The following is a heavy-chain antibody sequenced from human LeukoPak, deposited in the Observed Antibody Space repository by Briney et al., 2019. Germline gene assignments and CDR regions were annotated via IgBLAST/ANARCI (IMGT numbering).Heavy chain of an antibody. D-gene: IGHD6-13*01. Sequence: GGSLRLSCAASGFTVSSNYMSWVRQAPGKGLEWVSVIYSGGSTYYADPVKGRFTISRDNSKNSLYLQMNSLRAEDTAVYYCASSSSWPYYFDYWGQGTLVTVSS. CDR1: GFTVSSNY. CDR2: IYSGGST. J-gene: IGHJ4*02. CDR3: ASSSSWPYYFDY. V-gene: IGHV3-53*01.